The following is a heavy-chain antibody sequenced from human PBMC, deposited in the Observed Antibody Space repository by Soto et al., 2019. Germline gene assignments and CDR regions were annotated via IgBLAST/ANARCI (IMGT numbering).Heavy chain of an antibody. J-gene: IGHJ4*02. Sequence: PSETLSLTCTVSGGSISSYYWSWIRQPPGKGLEWIGYIYYSGSTNYNPSLKSRVTISVDTSKNQFSLKLSSVTAADTAVYYCAGGPSRITIFGVVTEPPFDYWGQGTLVTVSS. CDR3: AGGPSRITIFGVVTEPPFDY. CDR1: GGSISSYY. V-gene: IGHV4-59*12. CDR2: IYYSGST. D-gene: IGHD3-3*01.